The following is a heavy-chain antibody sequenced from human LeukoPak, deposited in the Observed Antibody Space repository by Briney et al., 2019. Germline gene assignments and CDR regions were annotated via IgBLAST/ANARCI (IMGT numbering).Heavy chain of an antibody. CDR2: IIPIFGTA. D-gene: IGHD3-10*01. CDR3: ARDTKESDYGSGSYSDY. J-gene: IGHJ4*02. V-gene: IGHV1-69*06. Sequence: SVKVSCKASGGTFSSYAISWVRQAPGQGLEWMGRIIPIFGTANYAQKFQGRVTITADKSTSTAYIELSSLRSGDTAVYYCARDTKESDYGSGSYSDYWGQGTLVTVSS. CDR1: GGTFSSYA.